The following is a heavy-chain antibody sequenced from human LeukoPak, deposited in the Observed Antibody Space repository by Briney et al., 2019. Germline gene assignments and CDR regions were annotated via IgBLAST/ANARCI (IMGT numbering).Heavy chain of an antibody. D-gene: IGHD1/OR15-1a*01. CDR3: ARRTMADWYFDL. Sequence: SEPLSLSCTVSGGSISNYYWNWLRQPPGKGLEWIGYIYYSGSTKYNPSLKSRVTMSLDTSKKQFSLRLTSVTAADTAVYYCARRTMADWYFDLWGRGTLVTVSS. V-gene: IGHV4-59*01. CDR2: IYYSGST. CDR1: GGSISNYY. J-gene: IGHJ2*01.